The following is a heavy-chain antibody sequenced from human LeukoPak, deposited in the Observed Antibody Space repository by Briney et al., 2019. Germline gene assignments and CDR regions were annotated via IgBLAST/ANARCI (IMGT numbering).Heavy chain of an antibody. D-gene: IGHD3-10*01. CDR3: ARGGEKYYGSGSYYNRHYYFDY. Sequence: SETLSLTCTVSGGSISSSSYYWGWIRQPPGKGLEWIGEINHSGSTNYNPSLKSRVTISVDTSKNQFSLKLSSVTAADTAVYYCARGGEKYYGSGSYYNRHYYFDYWGQGTLVTVSS. CDR1: GGSISSSSYY. J-gene: IGHJ4*02. V-gene: IGHV4-39*07. CDR2: INHSGST.